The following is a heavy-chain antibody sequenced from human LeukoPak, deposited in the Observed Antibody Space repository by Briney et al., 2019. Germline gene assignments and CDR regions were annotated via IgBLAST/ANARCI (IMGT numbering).Heavy chain of an antibody. CDR2: INPNSGGT. CDR1: GYTFTGYY. J-gene: IGHJ6*03. Sequence: VASVKVSCKASGYTFTGYYMHWVRQAPGQGLEWMGRINPNSGGTNYAQKFQGRVTMTRDTSISTAYMELSRLRSDDTAVYYCAREMSRVPGDYYYYMDVWGKGTTVTVSS. V-gene: IGHV1-2*06. D-gene: IGHD3-10*01. CDR3: AREMSRVPGDYYYYMDV.